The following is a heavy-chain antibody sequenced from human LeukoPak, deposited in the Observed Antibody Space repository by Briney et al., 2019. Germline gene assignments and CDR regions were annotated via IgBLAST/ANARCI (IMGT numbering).Heavy chain of an antibody. CDR1: GYTFIGYY. J-gene: IGHJ4*02. D-gene: IGHD2-15*01. CDR3: ATVRDIVVGGGPYYFDY. Sequence: ASVKVSCKASGYTFIGYYLHWVRQAPGQGLEWMGWIDPHNGDTNYAQKFQGRVTMNRDTSITTAYMELSRLKSDDTAVYYCATVRDIVVGGGPYYFDYWGQGTLVTVSS. CDR2: IDPHNGDT. V-gene: IGHV1-2*02.